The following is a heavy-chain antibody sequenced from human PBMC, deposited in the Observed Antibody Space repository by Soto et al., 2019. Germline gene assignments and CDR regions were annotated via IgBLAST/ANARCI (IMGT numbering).Heavy chain of an antibody. CDR2: INHSGST. V-gene: IGHV4-34*01. J-gene: IGHJ4*02. Sequence: QVQLQQWGAGLLKPSETLSLTCAVYGGSFSGYYWSWIRQPPGKGLEWIGEINHSGSTNYNPSLKSRVTVSVDTSKTQFSLKLSSVTAADTSVYYCARVRHGDYNFDYWGQGTLVTVSS. CDR3: ARVRHGDYNFDY. D-gene: IGHD4-17*01. CDR1: GGSFSGYY.